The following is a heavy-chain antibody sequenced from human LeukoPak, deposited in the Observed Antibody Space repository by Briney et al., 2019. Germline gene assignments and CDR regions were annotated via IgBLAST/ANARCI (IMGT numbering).Heavy chain of an antibody. J-gene: IGHJ4*02. V-gene: IGHV1-69*04. Sequence: GASVKVSCKSSGGTFTNYAINWVRQAPGQGLEWMGRIIPILDVTNYAQKFQGRGTITADQSTSTAYMELSSLRSEDTAVYYCARGGGVDILTGFQYWGQGTLVTVSS. CDR2: IIPILDVT. D-gene: IGHD3-9*01. CDR3: ARGGGVDILTGFQY. CDR1: GGTFTNYA.